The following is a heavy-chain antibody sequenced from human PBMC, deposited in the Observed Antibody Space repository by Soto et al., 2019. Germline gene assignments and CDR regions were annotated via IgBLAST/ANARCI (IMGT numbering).Heavy chain of an antibody. CDR1: GGSIGSSSYY. CDR3: GAYCSRTYSYDWFDP. J-gene: IGHJ5*02. D-gene: IGHD2-2*01. Sequence: SETLSLTYSVSGGSIGSSSYYFGWIRHPPRKSLEWIGSIYYTETNYYNSSLNRRVTISADKSENQVSLSRISATDADTALYDCGAYCSRTYSYDWFDPWGQGTLVTVSS. CDR2: IYYTETN. V-gene: IGHV4-39*01.